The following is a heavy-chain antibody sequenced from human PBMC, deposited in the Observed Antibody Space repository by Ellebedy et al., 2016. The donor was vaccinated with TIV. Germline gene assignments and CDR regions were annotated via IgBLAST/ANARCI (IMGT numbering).Heavy chain of an antibody. Sequence: GGSLRLSXAASGFTFSSYSMNWVRQAPGKGLEWVSYISSSSSTIYYADSVKGRFTISRDNAKNSLYLQMNSLRAEDTAVYYCARDPPYYDSSGLDYWGQGTLVTVSS. CDR2: ISSSSSTI. V-gene: IGHV3-48*04. CDR3: ARDPPYYDSSGLDY. D-gene: IGHD3-22*01. J-gene: IGHJ4*02. CDR1: GFTFSSYS.